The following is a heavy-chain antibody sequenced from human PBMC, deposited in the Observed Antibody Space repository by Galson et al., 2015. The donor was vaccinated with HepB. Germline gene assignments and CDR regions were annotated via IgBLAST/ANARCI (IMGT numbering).Heavy chain of an antibody. D-gene: IGHD3-9*01. CDR1: GFTFSSYW. Sequence: SLRLSCAASGFTFSSYWMHWVRQAPGKGLVWVSRINSDGSSTSYADSVKGRFTISRDNAKNTLYLQMNSLRAEDTAVYYCARARLVTAPDYWGQGTLVTVSS. V-gene: IGHV3-74*01. CDR2: INSDGSST. J-gene: IGHJ4*02. CDR3: ARARLVTAPDY.